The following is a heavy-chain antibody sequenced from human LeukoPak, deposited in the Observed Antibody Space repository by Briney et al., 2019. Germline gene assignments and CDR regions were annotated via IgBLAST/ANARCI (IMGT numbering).Heavy chain of an antibody. J-gene: IGHJ4*02. CDR1: GFTLSSYA. CDR3: AKTINYGGNSPTDY. Sequence: GGSLRLSCAASGFTLSSYAMSWVRQAPGKGLEWVSAISGSGGSAYYADSVKGRFTISRDISKNTLSLQMNSLRAEDTAVYYCAKTINYGGNSPTDYWGQGTLVTVSS. V-gene: IGHV3-23*01. CDR2: ISGSGGSA. D-gene: IGHD4-23*01.